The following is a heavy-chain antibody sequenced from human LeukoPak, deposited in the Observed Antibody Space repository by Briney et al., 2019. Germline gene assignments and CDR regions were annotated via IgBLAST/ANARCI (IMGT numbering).Heavy chain of an antibody. J-gene: IGHJ6*03. D-gene: IGHD2-2*01. CDR2: INPSRGGT. Sequence: ASVKVSCKASGYTFTGYYMHWVRQAPGQGLEWMGTINPSRGGTTYAQKFQGRVTMTRDTSTSTVYMELSSLRSEDTAVYYCARDSGGTSDWNYYYYYMDVWGKGTTVTISS. V-gene: IGHV1-46*01. CDR3: ARDSGGTSDWNYYYYYMDV. CDR1: GYTFTGYY.